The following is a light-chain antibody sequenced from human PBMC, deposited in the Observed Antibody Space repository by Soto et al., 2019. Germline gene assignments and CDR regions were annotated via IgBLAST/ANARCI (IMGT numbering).Light chain of an antibody. J-gene: IGKJ1*01. CDR2: GAS. Sequence: LTESPSAVSLSPGEVSTLSFMASQTVSRYLSWYQQKPGQAPRLLFFGASIRATGIPGRFSGSGSGTDFTLTIGRLEPEDSAVYHCQQYGSSPTTFGQGTKVDI. CDR3: QQYGSSPTT. V-gene: IGKV3-20*01. CDR1: QTVSRY.